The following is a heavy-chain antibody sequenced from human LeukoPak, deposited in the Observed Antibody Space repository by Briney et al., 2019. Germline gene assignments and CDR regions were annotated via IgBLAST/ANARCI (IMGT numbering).Heavy chain of an antibody. J-gene: IGHJ4*02. CDR3: ARDPPNYYGSGNYYFDY. CDR1: GYTFTSYY. Sequence: ASVKVSCKASGYTFTSYYMHWVRQAPGQGLEWMGIINLSGGSTSYSQKFQGRVTMTRDTSTSTVYMELSSLRSEDTAVYYCARDPPNYYGSGNYYFDYWGQGTLVTVSS. CDR2: INLSGGST. D-gene: IGHD3-10*01. V-gene: IGHV1-46*01.